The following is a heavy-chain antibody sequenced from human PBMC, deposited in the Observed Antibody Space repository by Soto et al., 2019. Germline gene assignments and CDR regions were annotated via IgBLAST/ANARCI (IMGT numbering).Heavy chain of an antibody. CDR2: IWYDGSNR. CDR1: GFTISTHG. D-gene: IGHD1-1*01. CDR3: AAATTWIFHFHY. Sequence: QVPLVESGGSVVQPGTSLRLSCAASGFTISTHGMHWVRQAPGKGLEWVANIWYDGSNRFYADSVKGRFTISKDNSKNTLYLQMSSLRAEDTAVYYCAAATTWIFHFHYWGQGTQVTVSS. V-gene: IGHV3-33*01. J-gene: IGHJ4*02.